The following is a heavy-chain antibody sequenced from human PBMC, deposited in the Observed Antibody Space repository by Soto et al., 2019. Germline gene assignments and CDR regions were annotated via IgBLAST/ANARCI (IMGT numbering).Heavy chain of an antibody. CDR1: GGSISSSSYY. V-gene: IGHV4-39*01. Sequence: PSETLSLTCTVSGGSISSSSYYWGWIRQPPAKGLEWIGSIYYSGSTYYNPSLKSRVTISVDTSKNQFSLKLSSVTAADTAVYYCARHYYGSGRKGQYYYYYYGMDVWGQGTTVTVSS. J-gene: IGHJ6*02. CDR2: IYYSGST. D-gene: IGHD3-10*01. CDR3: ARHYYGSGRKGQYYYYYYGMDV.